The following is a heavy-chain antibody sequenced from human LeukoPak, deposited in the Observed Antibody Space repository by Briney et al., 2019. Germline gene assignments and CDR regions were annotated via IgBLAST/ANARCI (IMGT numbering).Heavy chain of an antibody. D-gene: IGHD6-19*01. V-gene: IGHV3-9*03. Sequence: GRSLRLSCAASGFTFSDYAMHWVRQVPGKGLEWVSYISWNGGSINYADSVKGRFTVSRDNAKNSLSLQMNSLRPEDMAFYYCTKAQWQAFDHWGQGTLVTVSS. CDR2: ISWNGGSI. CDR3: TKAQWQAFDH. CDR1: GFTFSDYA. J-gene: IGHJ4*02.